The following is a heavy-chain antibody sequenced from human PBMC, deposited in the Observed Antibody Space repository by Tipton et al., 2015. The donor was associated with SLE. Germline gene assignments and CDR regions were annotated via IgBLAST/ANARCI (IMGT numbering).Heavy chain of an antibody. CDR1: GVSIDHYY. CDR2: IYYSGST. Sequence: TLSLTCTVSGVSIDHYYWSWIRQPPGKGLEWIGHIYYSGSTNYNPSLKSRVSASVDTAKNQLSLKLASVTAADTAVYYCARDMGGPFDHWGQGTLVTVSS. J-gene: IGHJ4*02. CDR3: ARDMGGPFDH. D-gene: IGHD3-16*01. V-gene: IGHV4-59*01.